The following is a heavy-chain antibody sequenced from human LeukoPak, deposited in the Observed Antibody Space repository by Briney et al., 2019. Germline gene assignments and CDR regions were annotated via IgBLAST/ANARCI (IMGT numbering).Heavy chain of an antibody. J-gene: IGHJ4*02. CDR3: VKGKGIAVTSLDY. CDR2: ISGSGGST. CDR1: GFTFSSYA. V-gene: IGHV3-23*01. Sequence: GGSLRLSCAASGFTFSSYAMSRVRQAPGKGLEWVSGISGSGGSTYYADSVKGRFTISRDNSKNTLYLQMSSLRAEDTAVYYCVKGKGIAVTSLDYWGQGTLVTVSS. D-gene: IGHD6-19*01.